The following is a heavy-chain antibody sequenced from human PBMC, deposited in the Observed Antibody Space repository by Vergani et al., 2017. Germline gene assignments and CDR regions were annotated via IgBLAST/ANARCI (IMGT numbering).Heavy chain of an antibody. CDR1: GFTFNSYA. CDR2: ILSDGMPK. D-gene: IGHD2-15*01. CDR3: ATKSCGTRGCRIGYFRE. J-gene: IGHJ4*02. V-gene: IGHV3-30*03. Sequence: QLLESGGGLIQPWGSLRLFCGASGFTFNSYALICVRQAPARGVEGLAGILSDGMPKYYSDSVKGRFTISGDNSNRSLYLQRNSLRTEDTAVYYCATKSCGTRGCRIGYFREWGQGTLVTVSS.